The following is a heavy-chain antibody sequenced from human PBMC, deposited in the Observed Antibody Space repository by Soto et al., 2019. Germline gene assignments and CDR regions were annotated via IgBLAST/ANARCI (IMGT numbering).Heavy chain of an antibody. CDR3: AIEDYGGNPGKSWFDP. CDR1: GYTFTSYG. D-gene: IGHD4-17*01. CDR2: ISAYNGNT. Sequence: ASVKVSCKASGYTFTSYGISWVRQAPGQGLEWMGWISAYNGNTNYAQELQGRVTMTTDTSTSTAYMELRSLRSDDTAVYYCAIEDYGGNPGKSWFDPWGQGTLVTVSS. V-gene: IGHV1-18*01. J-gene: IGHJ5*02.